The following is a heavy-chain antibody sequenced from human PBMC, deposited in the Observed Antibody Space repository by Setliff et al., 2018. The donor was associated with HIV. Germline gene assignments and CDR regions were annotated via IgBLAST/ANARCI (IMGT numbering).Heavy chain of an antibody. V-gene: IGHV1-69*05. CDR3: ARDVSEWEPYWYFDL. CDR2: IIPIFGTA. CDR1: GGTFSSYA. J-gene: IGHJ2*01. D-gene: IGHD1-26*01. Sequence: SVKVSCKASGGTFSSYAISWVRQAPGQGLEWMGGIIPIFGTANYAQKFQGRVTITTDESTSTAYMELSSLRSEDTAVYYCARDVSEWEPYWYFDLWGRGTLVTVSS.